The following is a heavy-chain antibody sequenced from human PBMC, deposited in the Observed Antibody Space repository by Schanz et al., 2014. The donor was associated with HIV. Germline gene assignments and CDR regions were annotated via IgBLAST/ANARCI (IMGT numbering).Heavy chain of an antibody. CDR2: ISESGGRT. D-gene: IGHD2-2*01. V-gene: IGHV3-23*01. J-gene: IGHJ4*02. Sequence: EVQLLESGGGLVQPGGSLRLSCAASGFTFSSYAMTWVRQAPGKGLDWVSTISESGGRTYYADSVNGRFTISRDNSKNTLYLQMNSLGVEDTAVYFCARDGARTSHWGFWGQGTLVTVSS. CDR1: GFTFSSYA. CDR3: ARDGARTSHWGF.